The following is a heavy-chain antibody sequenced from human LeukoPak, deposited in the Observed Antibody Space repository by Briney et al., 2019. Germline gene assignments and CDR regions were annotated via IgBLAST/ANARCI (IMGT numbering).Heavy chain of an antibody. V-gene: IGHV5-51*01. Sequence: GESLKISCKGSGYTFTSYWIGWVRQMPGKGLEWMGIIYPGDSDTRYSPSFQGQVTISADKSISTAYLQWSGLKASDTAMYYCARHPPEYYFDYWGQGTLVTVSS. CDR1: GYTFTSYW. J-gene: IGHJ4*02. CDR3: ARHPPEYYFDY. CDR2: IYPGDSDT.